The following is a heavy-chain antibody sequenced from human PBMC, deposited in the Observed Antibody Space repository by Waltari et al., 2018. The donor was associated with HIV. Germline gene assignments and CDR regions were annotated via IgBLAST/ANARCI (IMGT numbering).Heavy chain of an antibody. CDR3: TTRSRPSYYFGLDV. Sequence: EVQLVESGGGLVKPGESLRLSCAASGFTFTNAWMTWVRQAQGKRPGWGGPIKSKTEPGTITHYAAPVKDRFIISRDDSKNTLYLQMNSLKIEDTAVYYCTTRSRPSYYFGLDVWGQGTTVTVSS. V-gene: IGHV3-15*01. D-gene: IGHD2-15*01. J-gene: IGHJ6*02. CDR2: IKSKTEPGTIT. CDR1: GFTFTNAW.